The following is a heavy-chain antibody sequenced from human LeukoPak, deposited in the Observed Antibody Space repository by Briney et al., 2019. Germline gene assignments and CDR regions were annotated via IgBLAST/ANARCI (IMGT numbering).Heavy chain of an antibody. CDR1: GSTFSDYY. D-gene: IGHD3-9*01. CDR2: ISSSGSTI. CDR3: ARDTSYYDILTGYSY. Sequence: GGSLRLSCAASGSTFSDYYMSWIRQAPGKGLEWVSYISSSGSTIYYADSVKGRFTISRDNAKNSLYLQMNSLRAEDTAVYYCARDTSYYDILTGYSYWGQGTLVTVSS. V-gene: IGHV3-11*01. J-gene: IGHJ4*02.